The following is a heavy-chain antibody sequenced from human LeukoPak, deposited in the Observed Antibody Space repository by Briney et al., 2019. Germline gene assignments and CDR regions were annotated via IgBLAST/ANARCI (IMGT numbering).Heavy chain of an antibody. J-gene: IGHJ5*02. Sequence: GGSLRLSCAASGFTSKLYWMHWVRQVPGKRPVWVSRINDDGSDTVYADSVRGRFTISRDDAKNTVYLQMNNLRAEDTAVYHCVRGGPFTWSWGQGTLVTVSS. CDR3: VRGGPFTWS. CDR2: INDDGSDT. V-gene: IGHV3-74*01. D-gene: IGHD2-15*01. CDR1: GFTSKLYW.